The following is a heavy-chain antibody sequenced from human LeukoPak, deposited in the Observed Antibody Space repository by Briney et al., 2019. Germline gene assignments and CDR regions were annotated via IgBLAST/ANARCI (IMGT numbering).Heavy chain of an antibody. D-gene: IGHD1-14*01. CDR3: AREVSGDPWHNWLDP. CDR2: INNDGSST. Sequence: PGGSLRLSCAASGFTFRSHWMHWVRQAPGKGLVWVSRINNDGSSTTYADSVKGRFTISRDNAKSTLYLQMNSPRADDTAVYYCAREVSGDPWHNWLDPWGQGSLVTVSS. J-gene: IGHJ5*02. V-gene: IGHV3-74*01. CDR1: GFTFRSHW.